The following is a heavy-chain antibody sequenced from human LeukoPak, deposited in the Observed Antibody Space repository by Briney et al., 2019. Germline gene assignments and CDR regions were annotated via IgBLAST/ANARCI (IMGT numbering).Heavy chain of an antibody. Sequence: PGGSLRLSCTASGFTFGDYAMSWFRQAPGKGLEWVGLIRSKAYGGTTESAACVIGRFTISRDDSKSIAYLQMNSLKTEDTAVYYCTRGLIERYCSSTSCSKPLYYFDYWGQGTLVTVSS. D-gene: IGHD2-2*01. CDR1: GFTFGDYA. CDR2: IRSKAYGGTT. J-gene: IGHJ4*02. V-gene: IGHV3-49*03. CDR3: TRGLIERYCSSTSCSKPLYYFDY.